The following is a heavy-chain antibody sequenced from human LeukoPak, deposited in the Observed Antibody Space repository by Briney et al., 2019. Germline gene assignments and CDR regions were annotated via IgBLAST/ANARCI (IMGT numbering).Heavy chain of an antibody. Sequence: ASVKVSCKASGYTFTSYGISWVRQAPGQGLEWMGWISAYNGNTNYAQKLQGRVTMTTDTSTSTAYMELRSLRSDDTAVYYCARSLEAAAGSTTTQNWLDPWGQGTLVTVSS. CDR2: ISAYNGNT. J-gene: IGHJ5*02. D-gene: IGHD6-13*01. CDR1: GYTFTSYG. V-gene: IGHV1-18*01. CDR3: ARSLEAAAGSTTTQNWLDP.